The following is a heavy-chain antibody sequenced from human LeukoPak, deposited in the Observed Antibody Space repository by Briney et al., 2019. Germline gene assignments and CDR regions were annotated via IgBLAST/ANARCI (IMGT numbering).Heavy chain of an antibody. CDR3: ARDGGDYYGSGAGRALNWFDP. V-gene: IGHV3-30*02. CDR1: GCTFSNYG. Sequence: LPGGSLRLSCAASGCTFSNYGMHWVRQAPGKGLEWVAFIRYDGSNTYYVDSVKGRFTISRDNSKNTLYLQMNNLRAEDTAVYYGARDGGDYYGSGAGRALNWFDPWGQGTLVTVSS. CDR2: IRYDGSNT. J-gene: IGHJ5*02. D-gene: IGHD3-10*01.